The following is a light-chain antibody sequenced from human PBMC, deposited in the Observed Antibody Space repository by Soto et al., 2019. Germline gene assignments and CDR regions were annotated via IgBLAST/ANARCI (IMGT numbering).Light chain of an antibody. CDR1: QSVSSTS. J-gene: IGKJ2*01. Sequence: EIVLTQSPGTLSLSPGERATLSCRASQSVSSTSLAWYQQKPGQPPRPLIFGASSRATDIPDRFSGSGSGTGCTFTLSSREPEDFDVSYCQQRRNSHPKYTFGQGTKLEI. V-gene: IGKV3D-20*02. CDR3: QQRRNSHPKYT. CDR2: GAS.